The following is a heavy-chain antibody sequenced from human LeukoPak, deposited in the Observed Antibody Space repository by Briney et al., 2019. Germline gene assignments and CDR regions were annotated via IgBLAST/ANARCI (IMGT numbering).Heavy chain of an antibody. J-gene: IGHJ4*02. D-gene: IGHD1-26*01. CDR1: GFTFSTYP. V-gene: IGHV3-64*01. CDR2: INNNGDRT. Sequence: PGGSLRLSCAASGFTFSTYPMYWVRQAPGRGPECVSGINNNGDRTYYAKSVKGRFTISRDNSKNTLYLQVGSLRAEDMAVYYCARGGLVGPTPYLDSWGQGTLVTVSS. CDR3: ARGGLVGPTPYLDS.